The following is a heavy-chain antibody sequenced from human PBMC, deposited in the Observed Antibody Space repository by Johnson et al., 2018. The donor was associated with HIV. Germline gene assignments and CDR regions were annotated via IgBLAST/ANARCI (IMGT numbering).Heavy chain of an antibody. CDR1: GFTFNDYG. J-gene: IGHJ3*02. D-gene: IGHD7-27*01. CDR2: INWNGGST. CDR3: ARESRLGPLAHAFDI. V-gene: IGHV3-20*04. Sequence: VQLVESGGGVVQPGRSLRLSCAASGFTFNDYGMTWVRQAPGKGLEWVSGINWNGGSTGYADSVKGRFTISRVNAKNLLYLQMNSLRAEDTAVYYCARESRLGPLAHAFDIWGQGTMVTVSS.